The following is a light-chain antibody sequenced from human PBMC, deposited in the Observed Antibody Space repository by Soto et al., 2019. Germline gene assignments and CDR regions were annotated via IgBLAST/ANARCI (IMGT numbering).Light chain of an antibody. CDR3: QQYYSYPYT. CDR1: QGISSY. V-gene: IGKV1-8*01. CDR2: AAS. J-gene: IGKJ2*01. Sequence: AIRMTQSPSSFSASTGDRVTITCRASQGISSYLAWYQQKPGKAPKLLIYAASTLQSGVPSRFSGSGSGTDFTLTFICLQSEDFATYYCQQYYSYPYTFGQGTKLEIK.